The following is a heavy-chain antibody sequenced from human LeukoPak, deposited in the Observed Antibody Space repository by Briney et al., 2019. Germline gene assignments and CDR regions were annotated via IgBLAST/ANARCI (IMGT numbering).Heavy chain of an antibody. Sequence: SQTLSLTCTVSGGSISSGDYYWSWIRQPPGKGLEWIGYIYYSGSTNYNPSLKSRVTISVDTSKNQFSLKLSSVTAADTAVYYCARGIAVAGGLAGWFDPWGQGTLVTVSS. CDR1: GGSISSGDYY. J-gene: IGHJ5*02. CDR2: IYYSGST. V-gene: IGHV4-30-4*01. D-gene: IGHD6-19*01. CDR3: ARGIAVAGGLAGWFDP.